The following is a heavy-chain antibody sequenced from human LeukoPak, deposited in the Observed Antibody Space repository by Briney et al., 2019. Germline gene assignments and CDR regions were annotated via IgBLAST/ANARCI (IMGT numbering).Heavy chain of an antibody. CDR1: GGSFSGYY. Sequence: PSETLSLTCAVHGGSFSGYYWSWIRQPPGKGLEWIGEINHSGGTNYNPSLRSRVTISLDTSKNHFSLKLTSVTAADTAVYYCASDDYGDLVNAFDIWGQGTMVTVSS. CDR2: INHSGGT. V-gene: IGHV4-34*01. J-gene: IGHJ3*02. D-gene: IGHD4-17*01. CDR3: ASDDYGDLVNAFDI.